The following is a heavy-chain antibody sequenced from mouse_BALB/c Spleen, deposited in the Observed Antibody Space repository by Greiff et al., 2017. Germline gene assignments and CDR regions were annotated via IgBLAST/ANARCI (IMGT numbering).Heavy chain of an antibody. J-gene: IGHJ3*01. Sequence: QVQLKESGPGLVQPSQSLSITCTVSGFSLTSYGVHWVRQSPGKGLEWLGVIWSGGSTDYNAAFISRLSISKDNSKSQVFFKMNSLQANDTAIYYCARNDGYCGRFAYWGQGTLVTVSA. CDR1: GFSLTSYG. V-gene: IGHV2-2*02. CDR3: ARNDGYCGRFAY. CDR2: IWSGGST. D-gene: IGHD2-3*01.